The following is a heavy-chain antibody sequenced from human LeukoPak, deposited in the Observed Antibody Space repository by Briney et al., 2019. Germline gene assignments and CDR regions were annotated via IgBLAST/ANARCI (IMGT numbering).Heavy chain of an antibody. J-gene: IGHJ4*02. D-gene: IGHD3-22*01. Sequence: GGSLRLSCAASGFTFSSYSMNWVRQAPGKGLEWVSYISSSSTTIYYADSVKGRFTISRDNAKNSVLLQMNSLRAEDTAVYYCARSNPYFDTSGPLDSWGQGTLVTVSS. CDR3: ARSNPYFDTSGPLDS. V-gene: IGHV3-48*04. CDR2: ISSSSTTI. CDR1: GFTFSSYS.